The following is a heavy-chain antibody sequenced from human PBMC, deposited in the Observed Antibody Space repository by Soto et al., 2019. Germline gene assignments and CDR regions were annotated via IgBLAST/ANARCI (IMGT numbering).Heavy chain of an antibody. J-gene: IGHJ6*03. Sequence: QVQLQESGPGLVKPSQTLSLTCTVSGGSISSGGYYWSWIRQHPGKGLEWIGYIYYSGSTYYNPSLKSRVTLSVDTSKNQFSLKLSSVTAADTAVYYCAREGVVRGVESYYYYYMDVWGKGTTVTVSS. V-gene: IGHV4-31*03. CDR1: GGSISSGGYY. CDR3: AREGVVRGVESYYYYYMDV. CDR2: IYYSGST. D-gene: IGHD3-10*01.